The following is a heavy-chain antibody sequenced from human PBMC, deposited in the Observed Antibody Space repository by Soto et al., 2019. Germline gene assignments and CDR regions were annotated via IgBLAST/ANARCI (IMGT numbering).Heavy chain of an antibody. D-gene: IGHD2-15*01. J-gene: IGHJ4*02. CDR3: ARDGYCSGGSCYSVPVFDY. CDR1: GFTFSSYG. V-gene: IGHV3-33*01. CDR2: IWYDGSNK. Sequence: QVQLMESGGGVVQPGRSLRLSCAASGFTFSSYGMHWVRQAPGKGLEWVAVIWYDGSNKYYADSVKGRFTISRDNSKNTLYLQINSLRAEDTAVYYCARDGYCSGGSCYSVPVFDYWGQGTLVTVSS.